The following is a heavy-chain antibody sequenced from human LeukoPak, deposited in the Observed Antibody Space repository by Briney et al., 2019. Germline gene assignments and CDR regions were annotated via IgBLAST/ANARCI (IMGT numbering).Heavy chain of an antibody. J-gene: IGHJ4*02. CDR3: ARVSPQIAVAGHVDY. CDR1: GFTFSGYA. CDR2: IKQDGSEK. Sequence: GGSLRLSCAASGFTFSGYAMHWVRQAPGKGLEWVANIKQDGSEKYYVDSVKGRFTISRDNAKNSLYLQMNSLRAEDTAVYYCARVSPQIAVAGHVDYWGQGTLVTVSS. D-gene: IGHD6-19*01. V-gene: IGHV3-7*03.